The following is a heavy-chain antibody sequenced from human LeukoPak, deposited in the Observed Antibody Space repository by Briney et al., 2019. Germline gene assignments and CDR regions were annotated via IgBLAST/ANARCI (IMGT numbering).Heavy chain of an antibody. V-gene: IGHV4-4*09. CDR2: IYTSGST. D-gene: IGHD4-11*01. CDR1: GGSISSYY. Sequence: SETLSLTCTVSGGSISSYYWSWIRQPPGKGLEWIGYIYTSGSTNYNPSLKSQVTISVDTSKNQFSLKLSSVTAADTAVYYCARSVSHYYYMDVWGKGTTVTVSS. J-gene: IGHJ6*03. CDR3: ARSVSHYYYMDV.